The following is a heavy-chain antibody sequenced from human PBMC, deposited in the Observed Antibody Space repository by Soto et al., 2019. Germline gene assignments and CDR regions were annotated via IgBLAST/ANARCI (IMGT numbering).Heavy chain of an antibody. CDR1: GFTFSSYS. V-gene: IGHV3-21*01. D-gene: IGHD4-17*01. Sequence: EVQLVESGGGLVKPGGSLRLSCAASGFTFSSYSMHWVRQAPGKGLEWVSSISSRSRSIYYADSQKGRFTISRDNTKNPLYLQVNNLGAEDTAVYYCARDRGDYEGLVPSSFDHWGQGTLVTVSS. J-gene: IGHJ4*02. CDR3: ARDRGDYEGLVPSSFDH. CDR2: ISSRSRSI.